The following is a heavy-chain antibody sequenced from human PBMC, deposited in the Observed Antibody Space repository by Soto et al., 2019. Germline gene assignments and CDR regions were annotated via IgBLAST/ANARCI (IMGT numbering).Heavy chain of an antibody. Sequence: SDTLSLTCTVSGGSISSYYWSWIRQPPGKGLEWIGYIYYSGSTNYNPSLKSRVTISVDTSKNQFSLKLSSVTAADTAVYYCARGDDYYGSGVEGVAFDIWGQGTMVTVS. CDR3: ARGDDYYGSGVEGVAFDI. J-gene: IGHJ3*02. CDR1: GGSISSYY. V-gene: IGHV4-59*01. D-gene: IGHD3-10*01. CDR2: IYYSGST.